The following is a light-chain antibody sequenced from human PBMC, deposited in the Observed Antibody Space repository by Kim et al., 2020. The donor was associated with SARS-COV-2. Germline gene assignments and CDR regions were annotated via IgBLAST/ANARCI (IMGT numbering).Light chain of an antibody. CDR3: QQYYSTLIFT. V-gene: IGKV4-1*01. CDR2: WAS. J-gene: IGKJ3*01. Sequence: PINCKSSHSVLYSSNNKNYLAWYQQKPGQPPKLLIYWASTRESGVPDRFSGSGSGTDFTLTISSLQAEDVAVYYCQQYYSTLIFTFGPGTKVDIK. CDR1: HSVLYSSNNKNY.